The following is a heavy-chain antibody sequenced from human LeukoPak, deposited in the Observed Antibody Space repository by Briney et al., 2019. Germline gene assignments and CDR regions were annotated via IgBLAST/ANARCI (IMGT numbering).Heavy chain of an antibody. V-gene: IGHV1-46*01. CDR2: INCGGGST. D-gene: IGHD6-6*01. Sequence: ASVKVSCKASGYTLSNYYIHWVRQAPGQGLEWMGIINCGGGSTTYAQKFQGRVTMTRDTSTSTVYMEMSSLRSEDTAVYYCARSGEFSTSSDIWGQGTMVTVSS. CDR1: GYTLSNYY. CDR3: ARSGEFSTSSDI. J-gene: IGHJ3*02.